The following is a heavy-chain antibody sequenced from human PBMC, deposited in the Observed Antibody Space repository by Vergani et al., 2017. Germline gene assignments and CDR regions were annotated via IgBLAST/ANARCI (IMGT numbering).Heavy chain of an antibody. Sequence: QVQLQESGPGLVKPSQTLSLTCTVSGGSISSGGYYWSWIRQHPGKGLEWIGYIYYSGSTYYNPSLKSRVTISVDTSKNPFSLKLSSGTAADTAVYYCARGRRSPVRIFDYGGQGTLVTVSS. CDR1: GGSISSGGYY. CDR3: ARGRRSPVRIFDY. J-gene: IGHJ4*02. D-gene: IGHD3-3*01. V-gene: IGHV4-31*03. CDR2: IYYSGST.